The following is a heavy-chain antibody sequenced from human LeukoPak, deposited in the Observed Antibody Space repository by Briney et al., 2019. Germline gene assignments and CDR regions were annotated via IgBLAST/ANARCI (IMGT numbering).Heavy chain of an antibody. V-gene: IGHV3-23*01. Sequence: GGSLRLSCVASGFTFSSYAMSWVRQAPGKGLEWVSAISGSGGSTYYADSVKGRFTISRDNSKNTLYLQMNSLRAEDTAVYYCARGAGEVNVWGSFRLGGFDYWGQGTLVTVSS. CDR1: GFTFSSYA. J-gene: IGHJ4*02. D-gene: IGHD3-16*02. CDR3: ARGAGEVNVWGSFRLGGFDY. CDR2: ISGSGGST.